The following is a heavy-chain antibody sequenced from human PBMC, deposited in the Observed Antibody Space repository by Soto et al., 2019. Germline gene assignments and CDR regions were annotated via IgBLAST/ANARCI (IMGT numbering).Heavy chain of an antibody. CDR3: VKTTAQYYYDS. V-gene: IGHV3-64D*08. CDR1: GFIFSSYA. CDR2: ISNTGGSI. J-gene: IGHJ4*02. Sequence: GGSLRLSCSASGFIFSSYAMHWVRQAPGKGPEYVSAISNTGGSIFYTDSVKGRFTISRDNSKNTLYLQMSSLRVEDTAVYYCVKTTAQYYYDSWGQGTLVTVSS.